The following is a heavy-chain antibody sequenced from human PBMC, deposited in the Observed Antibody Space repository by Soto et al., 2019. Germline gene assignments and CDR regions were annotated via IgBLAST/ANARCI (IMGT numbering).Heavy chain of an antibody. CDR1: GVTLRNYA. V-gene: IGHV3-23*01. Sequence: EVQLLESGGGLVQPGGSLRLACAASGVTLRNYAMTWVRQAPGGGLEWVSSITGSGGNTYYADSVKGRFTISRDNSKNTLYLQINSLRAEDTALYYCAKDARELVPSNWFDPWGQGTLVPVSS. D-gene: IGHD6-13*01. J-gene: IGHJ5*02. CDR2: ITGSGGNT. CDR3: AKDARELVPSNWFDP.